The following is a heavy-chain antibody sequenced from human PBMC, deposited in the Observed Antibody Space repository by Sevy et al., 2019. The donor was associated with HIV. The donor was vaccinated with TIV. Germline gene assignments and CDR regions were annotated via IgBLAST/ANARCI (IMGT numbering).Heavy chain of an antibody. CDR1: GFTFSNAW. V-gene: IGHV3-15*01. J-gene: IGHJ4*02. Sequence: GGSLRLSCAASGFTFSNAWMSWVRQAPGKGLEWVGRIKSKTDGGTTDYAAPVKGRFTISRDDSKNTLYLQMNSLKTEDTAVYYCTTEGLTITMIVVVIGDCLDYWGQGTLVTVSS. CDR3: TTEGLTITMIVVVIGDCLDY. CDR2: IKSKTDGGTT. D-gene: IGHD3-22*01.